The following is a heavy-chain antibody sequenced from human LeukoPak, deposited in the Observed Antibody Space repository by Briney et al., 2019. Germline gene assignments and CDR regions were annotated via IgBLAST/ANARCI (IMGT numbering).Heavy chain of an antibody. J-gene: IGHJ4*02. V-gene: IGHV1-2*02. CDR3: ATDYYDSSGYYCSFDY. D-gene: IGHD3-22*01. CDR1: GYTFTGYY. CDR2: INPNSGGT. Sequence: GASVTVSCKASGYTFTGYYIHWVRQAPGQGLEWMGWINPNSGGTHYAQKFQGRVIMTRDTSISTAYMELSRLRSDDTAVYYCATDYYDSSGYYCSFDYWGQGTLVTVSS.